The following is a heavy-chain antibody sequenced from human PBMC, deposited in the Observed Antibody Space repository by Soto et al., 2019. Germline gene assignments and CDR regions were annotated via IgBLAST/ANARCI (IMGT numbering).Heavy chain of an antibody. CDR3: EKKQWVVGDFDS. D-gene: IGHD6-19*01. J-gene: IGHJ4*02. CDR1: GLTISSYC. V-gene: IGHV3-7*01. CDR2: IKQEGSEK. Sequence: EVQLVESGGGLVQPGGSLRLSCAASGLTISSYCMSWVRQAPGKGLEWVARIKQEGSEKYYVDSVEGRFTISRDNAKNSLFLQMYCLRAEHTAVYYCEKKQWVVGDFDSWGQGTLVTVSS.